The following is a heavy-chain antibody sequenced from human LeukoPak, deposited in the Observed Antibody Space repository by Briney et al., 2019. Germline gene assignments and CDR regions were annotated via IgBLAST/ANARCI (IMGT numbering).Heavy chain of an antibody. CDR2: INSDGSST. D-gene: IGHD2-2*01. CDR3: ARARCSRTSCNTESDY. J-gene: IGHJ4*02. Sequence: PGGSLRLSCSASGFTLSPYWMHWVRQAPGKGLVWVSRINSDGSSTTYADSMKGRFTISRDNAKNTLYLQMNILRAEDTAVYYCARARCSRTSCNTESDYWGQGTLVTVSS. CDR1: GFTLSPYW. V-gene: IGHV3-74*01.